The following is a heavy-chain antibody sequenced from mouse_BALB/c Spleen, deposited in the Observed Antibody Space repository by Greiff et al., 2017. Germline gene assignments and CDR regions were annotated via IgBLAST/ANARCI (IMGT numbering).Heavy chain of an antibody. CDR2: ISYSGST. CDR3: ARRGYDGLMDY. V-gene: IGHV3-2*02. J-gene: IGHJ4*01. D-gene: IGHD2-14*01. CDR1: GYSITSDYA. Sequence: EVQLVESGPGLVKPSQSLSLTCTVTGYSITSDYAWNWIRQFPGNKLEWIGYISYSGSTSYNPSLKSRISITRDTSKNQFFLQLNSVTTEDTATYYCARRGYDGLMDYWGQGTSVTVSS.